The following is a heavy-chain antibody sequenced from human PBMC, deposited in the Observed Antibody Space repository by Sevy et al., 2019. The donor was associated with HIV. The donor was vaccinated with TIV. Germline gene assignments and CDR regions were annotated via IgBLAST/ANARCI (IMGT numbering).Heavy chain of an antibody. Sequence: GGSLRLSCAASGFTFSSYSMNWVRQAPGKGLEWVSYISSSSSTIYYADSVKGRFTISRDNAKNSLYLQMNSLRDEDTAVYYCAREGAYYYDSSGYYWGRGTLVTVSS. CDR1: GFTFSSYS. V-gene: IGHV3-48*02. J-gene: IGHJ4*02. D-gene: IGHD3-22*01. CDR2: ISSSSSTI. CDR3: AREGAYYYDSSGYY.